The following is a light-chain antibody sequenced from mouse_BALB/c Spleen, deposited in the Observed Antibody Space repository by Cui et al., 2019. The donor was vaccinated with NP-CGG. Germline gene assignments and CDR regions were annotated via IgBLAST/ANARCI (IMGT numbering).Light chain of an antibody. CDR1: TGAVTTSNY. CDR2: GTN. V-gene: IGLV1*01. J-gene: IGLJ1*01. CDR3: ALWYSNHWV. Sequence: AVVTQASALTTSPGGTVTLTCRSSTGAVTTSNYANWVQEKPDHLFTGLIGGTNNRAPGVPARFSGSLIGDKAALTITGAQTEDDAMYFCALWYSNHWVFGGGTKLTVL.